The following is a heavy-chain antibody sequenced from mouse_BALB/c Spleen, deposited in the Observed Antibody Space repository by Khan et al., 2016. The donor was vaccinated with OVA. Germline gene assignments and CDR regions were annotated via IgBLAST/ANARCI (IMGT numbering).Heavy chain of an antibody. J-gene: IGHJ3*01. V-gene: IGHV1-4*01. CDR3: TREGAYYRSDGWFAY. Sequence: VQLQQSGAELARPGASVKMSCKASGYTFTSYTIHWVKQRPGQGLEWIGYINPSSSYPNYNQKFKDKATLTADKSSSTAYMQLSSLTSEDSAVYYCTREGAYYRSDGWFAYWGQGTLVTVSA. CDR1: GYTFTSYT. D-gene: IGHD2-14*01. CDR2: INPSSSYP.